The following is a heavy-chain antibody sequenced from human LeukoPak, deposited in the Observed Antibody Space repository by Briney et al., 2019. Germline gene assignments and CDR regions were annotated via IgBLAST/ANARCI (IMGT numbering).Heavy chain of an antibody. CDR2: ISGSGGST. CDR1: GFTFSSYA. V-gene: IGHV3-23*01. J-gene: IGHJ4*02. Sequence: PGGSLRLSCAASGFTFSSYAMSWVRQVPGKGLEWVSAISGSGGSTYYADSVKGRFTISRDNSQNTLYLQMNSLRAEETAVYYCAKPYDILTGYYICWGQGTLVTVSS. CDR3: AKPYDILTGYYIC. D-gene: IGHD3-9*01.